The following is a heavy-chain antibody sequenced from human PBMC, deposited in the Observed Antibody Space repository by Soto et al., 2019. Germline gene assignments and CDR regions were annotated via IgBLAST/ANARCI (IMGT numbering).Heavy chain of an antibody. CDR1: GFTFSNAW. J-gene: IGHJ4*02. CDR2: IKSKTDGGTK. D-gene: IGHD3-10*01. V-gene: IGHV3-15*01. CDR3: TTPADITMVSGLDY. Sequence: GGSLRLSCAASGFTFSNAWMSWVRQAPGKGLEWVGRIKSKTDGGTKDYAAPVKGRFTISRDDSKNTLYLQMNSLKTEDTAVYYCTTPADITMVSGLDYWGQGTLVTVSS.